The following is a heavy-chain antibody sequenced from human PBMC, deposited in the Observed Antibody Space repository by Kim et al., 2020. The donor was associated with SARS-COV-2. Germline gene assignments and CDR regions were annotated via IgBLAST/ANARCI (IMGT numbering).Heavy chain of an antibody. V-gene: IGHV4-39*07. J-gene: IGHJ4*02. D-gene: IGHD4-17*01. Sequence: YTPSLKRRVTISVDTSKTQFSLKLSSVTAADTAVYYCARGPYGDSLLDYWGQGTLVTVSS. CDR3: ARGPYGDSLLDY.